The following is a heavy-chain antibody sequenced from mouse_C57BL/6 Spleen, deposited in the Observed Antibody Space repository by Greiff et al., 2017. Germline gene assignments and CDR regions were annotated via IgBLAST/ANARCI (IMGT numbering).Heavy chain of an antibody. CDR2: INPNYGTT. Sequence: EVQLQQSGPELVKPGASVKISCKASGYSFTDYSMHWVKQSHGKSLEWIGVINPNYGTTSYNQKFKSKATLTVDKSSSTAYMQLNSLTSEDSAVYYCARSSRYYAMDYWGQGTSVTVSS. J-gene: IGHJ4*01. V-gene: IGHV1-39*01. D-gene: IGHD6-2*01. CDR3: ARSSRYYAMDY. CDR1: GYSFTDYS.